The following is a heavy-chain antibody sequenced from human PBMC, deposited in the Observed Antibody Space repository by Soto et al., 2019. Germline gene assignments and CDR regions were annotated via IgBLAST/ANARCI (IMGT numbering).Heavy chain of an antibody. CDR3: ARDGPTTGTPYYYGMDV. CDR1: GGSISSYY. CDR2: IYTSGST. J-gene: IGHJ6*02. V-gene: IGHV4-4*07. Sequence: QVQLQESGPGLVMPSETLSLTCTVSGGSISSYYWSWIRQPAGKGLEWIGRIYTSGSTNYNPSLKSRVTMSVDTSKNQFSLKLSSVTAADTAVYYCARDGPTTGTPYYYGMDVWGQGTTVTVSS. D-gene: IGHD1-1*01.